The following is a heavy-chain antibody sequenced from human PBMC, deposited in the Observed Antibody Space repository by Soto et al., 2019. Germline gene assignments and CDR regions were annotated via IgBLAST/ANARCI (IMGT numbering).Heavy chain of an antibody. D-gene: IGHD3-9*01. J-gene: IGHJ6*02. V-gene: IGHV1-69*12. CDR1: GGTFSSHA. Sequence: QVQLVQSGAEVKKPGSSVKVSCKASGGTFSSHAISWVRQAPGQGLEWMGGIIPIFGTANYAQKFQGRVTITADESTRTAYMELSSLRSEDTAVYYCARALLRYFDWLVPLDVWGQGTTVTVSS. CDR3: ARALLRYFDWLVPLDV. CDR2: IIPIFGTA.